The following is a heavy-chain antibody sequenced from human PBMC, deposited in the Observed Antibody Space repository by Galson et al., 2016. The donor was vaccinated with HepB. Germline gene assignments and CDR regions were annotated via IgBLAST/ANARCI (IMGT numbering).Heavy chain of an antibody. D-gene: IGHD3-16*02. J-gene: IGHJ3*02. Sequence: SLRLSCAASGFTFSSYWMNWVRQAPGKGLEWVAIIKQDGSAKYYVDSLKGRFTISRDNAKNSLYLQMNSLRAEDTAVYYCARGFRLGDLSSPRERDAFDMWGQGTLVTVSS. CDR2: IKQDGSAK. V-gene: IGHV3-7*05. CDR3: ARGFRLGDLSSPRERDAFDM. CDR1: GFTFSSYW.